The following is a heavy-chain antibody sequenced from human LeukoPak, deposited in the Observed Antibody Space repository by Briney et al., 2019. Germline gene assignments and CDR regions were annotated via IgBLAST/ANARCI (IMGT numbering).Heavy chain of an antibody. Sequence: PSETLSLTCAVYGESFSDYYWSWIRQPPEKGLEWIGQISHDGNTNYNPSLKSRVTLSTDTSKNQFSLRPTSVTTADTAIYYCARRRDWNDVLDSWGQGTPVTVSS. V-gene: IGHV4-34*01. J-gene: IGHJ4*02. CDR3: ARRRDWNDVLDS. CDR2: ISHDGNT. D-gene: IGHD1-1*01. CDR1: GESFSDYY.